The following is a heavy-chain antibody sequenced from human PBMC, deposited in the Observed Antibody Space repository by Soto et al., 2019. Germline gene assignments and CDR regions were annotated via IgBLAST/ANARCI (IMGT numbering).Heavy chain of an antibody. V-gene: IGHV1-18*01. J-gene: IGHJ3*02. CDR2: ISAYNGNT. D-gene: IGHD3-22*01. CDR3: AVTYYYDSSGPYQAFDI. Sequence: ASVNVSCKASGYTFTSYGISWVRQAPGQGLEWMGWISAYNGNTNYAQKLQGRVTMTTDTSTSTAYMELRSLRSDDTAVYYCAVTYYYDSSGPYQAFDIWGQGTMVTVSS. CDR1: GYTFTSYG.